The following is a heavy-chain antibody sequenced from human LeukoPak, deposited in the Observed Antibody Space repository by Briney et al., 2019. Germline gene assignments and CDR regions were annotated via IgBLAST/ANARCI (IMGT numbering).Heavy chain of an antibody. V-gene: IGHV3-23*01. CDR1: GFSFSTYA. CDR2: ISGSGGST. Sequence: GGSLRLSCAAFGFSFSTYAMSWVRQAPGKGLHWVSAISGSGGSTFYTDSLKGRLTISRNNSKNTLYLQMNSRRSEDTPVYYLAKDLRGGPPTEYFQHWRQGTMVSVCS. D-gene: IGHD3-16*01. CDR3: AKDLRGGPPTEYFQH. J-gene: IGHJ1*01.